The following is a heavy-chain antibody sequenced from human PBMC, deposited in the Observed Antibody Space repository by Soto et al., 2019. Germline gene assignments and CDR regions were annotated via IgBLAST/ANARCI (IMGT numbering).Heavy chain of an antibody. D-gene: IGHD2-15*01. Sequence: QVQLVESGGGVVQPGGSLSLSCTTSGFTFNTYGMHWVRQAPGKGLERVAIIWYDGSNKYYADSVKGRFTISRDNSKKGLFLEMLGLRVEVTALCYCAGSGCSVAFCISGPFNYGVDVWGQGTRVSVSS. V-gene: IGHV3-33*08. CDR1: GFTFNTYG. J-gene: IGHJ6*02. CDR3: AGSGCSVAFCISGPFNYGVDV. CDR2: IWYDGSNK.